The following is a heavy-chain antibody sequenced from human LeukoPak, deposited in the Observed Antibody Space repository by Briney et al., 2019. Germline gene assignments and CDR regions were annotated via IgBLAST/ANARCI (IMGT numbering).Heavy chain of an antibody. V-gene: IGHV4-39*01. CDR2: ISYSGNT. Sequence: SETLSLTCTVSGGSIGTTSDYWGWIRQPPGQGLEWIGSISYSGNTYYSPSFKSRVTLSVDTSKNQFSLTLSSVTAADTAVYYCATGFFYYYYMDVWGKGTTVTISS. D-gene: IGHD1-1*01. CDR3: ATGFFYYYYMDV. CDR1: GGSIGTTSDY. J-gene: IGHJ6*03.